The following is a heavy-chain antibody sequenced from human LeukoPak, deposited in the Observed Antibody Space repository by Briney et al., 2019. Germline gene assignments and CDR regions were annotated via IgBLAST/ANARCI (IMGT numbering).Heavy chain of an antibody. D-gene: IGHD3-22*01. CDR3: AKHALYDSSGYYISYDY. CDR1: GFTFSSYA. V-gene: IGHV3-23*01. CDR2: ISGSGGST. Sequence: GGSLRLSCAASGFTFSSYAMSWVRQAPGKGLEWVSAISGSGGSTYYAVSVKGRFTISRDNSKNTLYLQMNSLRAEDTAVYYCAKHALYDSSGYYISYDYWGQGTLVTVSS. J-gene: IGHJ4*02.